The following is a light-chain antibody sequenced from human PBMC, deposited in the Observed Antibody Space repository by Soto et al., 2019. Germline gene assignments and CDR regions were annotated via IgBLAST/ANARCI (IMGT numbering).Light chain of an antibody. CDR2: NNN. Sequence: QSVLTQPPSASGTPGQRVTISCSGSSSNIGSNSVHWYQQLPGTAPKLLIYNNNHRPSGVPDRFSGSKSGTSGSLAISGLQSEDEADYYCATWDDSLNGHVVFGGGTQLTVL. J-gene: IGLJ2*01. CDR1: SSNIGSNS. CDR3: ATWDDSLNGHVV. V-gene: IGLV1-44*01.